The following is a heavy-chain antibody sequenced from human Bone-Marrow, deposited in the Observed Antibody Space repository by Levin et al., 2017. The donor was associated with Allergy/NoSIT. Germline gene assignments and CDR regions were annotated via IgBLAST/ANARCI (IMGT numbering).Heavy chain of an antibody. CDR1: GFTFSSYG. V-gene: IGHV3-30*18. D-gene: IGHD2-2*01. CDR2: ISYDGSNK. CDR3: AKGGSMVVVPAAMLLDY. J-gene: IGHJ4*02. Sequence: QTGGSLRLSCAASGFTFSSYGMHWVRQAPGKGLEWVAVISYDGSNKYYADSVKGRFTISRDNSKNTLYLQMNSLRAEDTAVYYCAKGGSMVVVPAAMLLDYWGQGTLVTVSS.